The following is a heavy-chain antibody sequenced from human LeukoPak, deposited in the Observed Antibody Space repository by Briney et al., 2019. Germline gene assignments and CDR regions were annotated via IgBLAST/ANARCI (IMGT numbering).Heavy chain of an antibody. CDR1: GYTFTSYG. CDR3: ARYCSSTSCPSLSDAFDI. CDR2: ISAYNGNT. J-gene: IGHJ3*02. Sequence: ASVKVSCKASGYTFTSYGISWVRQAPGQGLEWMGWISAYNGNTNYAQKLQGRVTMTTDTSTCTAYMELRSLRSDDTAVYYCARYCSSTSCPSLSDAFDIWGQGTMVTVSS. D-gene: IGHD2-2*01. V-gene: IGHV1-18*01.